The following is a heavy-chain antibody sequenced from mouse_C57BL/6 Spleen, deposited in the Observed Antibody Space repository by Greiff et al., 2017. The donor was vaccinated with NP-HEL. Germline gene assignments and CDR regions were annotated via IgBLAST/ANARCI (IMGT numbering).Heavy chain of an antibody. CDR3: ARWGNYVRYFDV. Sequence: VKLLESGAELARPGASVKLSCKASGYTFTSYGISWVKQRTGQGLEWIGEIYPRSGNTYYNEKFKGKATLTADKSSSTAYMELRSLTSEDSAVYFCARWGNYVRYFDVWGTGTTVTVSS. J-gene: IGHJ1*03. CDR1: GYTFTSYG. V-gene: IGHV1-81*01. D-gene: IGHD2-1*01. CDR2: IYPRSGNT.